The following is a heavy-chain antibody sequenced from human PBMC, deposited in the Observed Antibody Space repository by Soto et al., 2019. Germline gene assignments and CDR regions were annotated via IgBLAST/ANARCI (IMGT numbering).Heavy chain of an antibody. CDR3: ARVGLPESCSSTSCYAYNWFDP. V-gene: IGHV3-33*01. Sequence: GGSLRLSCAASGFTFSSYGMHWVRQAPGKGLEWVAVIWYDGSNKYYADSVKGRFTISRDNSKNTLYLQMNSLRAEDTAVYYCARVGLPESCSSTSCYAYNWFDPWGQGTLVTVSS. CDR2: IWYDGSNK. D-gene: IGHD2-2*01. CDR1: GFTFSSYG. J-gene: IGHJ5*02.